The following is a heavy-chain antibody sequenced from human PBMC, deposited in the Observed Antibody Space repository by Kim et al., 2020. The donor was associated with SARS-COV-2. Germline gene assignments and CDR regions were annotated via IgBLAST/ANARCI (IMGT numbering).Heavy chain of an antibody. Sequence: ASVKVSCKASGYSFSNYAFSWVRQAPGQGLEWMGWISLNNGNKKYAQKFQGRVSMTGDISTSTAYLELTSLRSDDTAVYYCARWQPPTTTLFDYWGPGT. V-gene: IGHV1-18*01. CDR3: ARWQPPTTTLFDY. CDR2: ISLNNGNK. J-gene: IGHJ4*02. D-gene: IGHD1-1*01. CDR1: GYSFSNYA.